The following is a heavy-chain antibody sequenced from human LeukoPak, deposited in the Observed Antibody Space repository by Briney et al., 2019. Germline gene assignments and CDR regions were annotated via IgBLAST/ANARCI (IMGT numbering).Heavy chain of an antibody. Sequence: GGSLRLSCAASAFTVSDNYMSWVRQAPGKGLEWVSLIYSDGSTYYADSVKGRFTISRDNAKNTLYLQMNSLRAEDTAMYYCAKAPESGAALYYYYMDVWGKGTTVTISS. CDR1: AFTVSDNY. CDR3: AKAPESGAALYYYYMDV. CDR2: IYSDGST. J-gene: IGHJ6*03. V-gene: IGHV3-53*01. D-gene: IGHD1-26*01.